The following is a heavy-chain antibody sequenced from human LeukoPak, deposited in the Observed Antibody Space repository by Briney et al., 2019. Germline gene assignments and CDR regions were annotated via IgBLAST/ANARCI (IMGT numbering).Heavy chain of an antibody. J-gene: IGHJ4*02. CDR2: INPNSGDT. CDR3: ARAHSMIVVVTNPDY. V-gene: IGHV1-2*02. D-gene: IGHD3-22*01. Sequence: ASVKVSCKASGYTFTGYYMHWVRQAPGQGLEWMGWINPNSGDTNYAQKFQGRVTMTRDTSISTAYMELSRLRSDDTAVYYCARAHSMIVVVTNPDYWGQGTLVTVSS. CDR1: GYTFTGYY.